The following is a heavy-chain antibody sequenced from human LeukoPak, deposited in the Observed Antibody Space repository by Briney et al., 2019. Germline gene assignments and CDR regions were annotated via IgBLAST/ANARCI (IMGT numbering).Heavy chain of an antibody. D-gene: IGHD3-22*01. J-gene: IGHJ4*02. CDR1: GFTFSSYE. CDR3: ARGPSVYNYYDSSGYPLY. V-gene: IGHV3-48*03. Sequence: SGGSLRLSCAASGFTFSSYEMNWVRQAPGKGLEWVSYISSSGSTIYYADSVKGRFTISRDNAKNSLYLQMNSLRAEDTAVYYCARGPSVYNYYDSSGYPLYWGQGTLVTVSS. CDR2: ISSSGSTI.